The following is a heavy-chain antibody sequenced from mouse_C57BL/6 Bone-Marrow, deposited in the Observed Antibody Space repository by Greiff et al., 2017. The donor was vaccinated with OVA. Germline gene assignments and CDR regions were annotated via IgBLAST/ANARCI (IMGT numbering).Heavy chain of an antibody. J-gene: IGHJ4*01. V-gene: IGHV5-17*01. CDR2: ISSGSSTI. Sequence: EVKLVESGGGLVKPGGSLKLSCAASGFTFSDYGMHWVRQAPEKGLEWVAYISSGSSTIYYADTVKGRFTISRDNAQTTLFLQMTSLRSEDTAMYYCARRWLLRAMDYWGQGTSVTVSS. CDR1: GFTFSDYG. CDR3: ARRWLLRAMDY. D-gene: IGHD2-3*01.